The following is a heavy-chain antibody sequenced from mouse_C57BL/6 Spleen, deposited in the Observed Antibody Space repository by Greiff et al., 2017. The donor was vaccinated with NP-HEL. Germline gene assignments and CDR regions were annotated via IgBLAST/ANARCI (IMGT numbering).Heavy chain of an antibody. D-gene: IGHD1-1*01. Sequence: VQLQQSGAELVKPGASVKISCKASGYAFSSYWMNWVKQRPGKGLEWIGQIYPGDGDTNYNGKFKGKATLTADKSSSTAYMQLSSLTSEDSAVYFCARRIYYGSSYNAMDYWGQGTSVTVSS. CDR3: ARRIYYGSSYNAMDY. CDR2: IYPGDGDT. CDR1: GYAFSSYW. J-gene: IGHJ4*01. V-gene: IGHV1-80*01.